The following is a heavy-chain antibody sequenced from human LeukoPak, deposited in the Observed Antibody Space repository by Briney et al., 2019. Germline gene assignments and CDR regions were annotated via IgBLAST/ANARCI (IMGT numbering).Heavy chain of an antibody. J-gene: IGHJ6*02. V-gene: IGHV1-8*01. CDR2: MNPNSGNT. D-gene: IGHD2-2*01. CDR3: AREAVVPAACLDV. Sequence: ASVKVSCKASGYTFTSYDINWVRQATGQGLEWMGWMNPNSGNTGYAQKFQGRVTMTRDTSTSTVYMELSSLRSEDTAVYYCAREAVVPAACLDVWGQGTTVTVSS. CDR1: GYTFTSYD.